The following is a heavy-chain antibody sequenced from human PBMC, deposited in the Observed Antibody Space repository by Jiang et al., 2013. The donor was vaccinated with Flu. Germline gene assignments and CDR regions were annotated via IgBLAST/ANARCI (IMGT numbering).Heavy chain of an antibody. V-gene: IGHV4-59*01. CDR3: ARGVFFAGSGDDYFDH. CDR1: GGSISSYY. J-gene: IGHJ4*02. CDR2: VHHSGNT. Sequence: GSGLVKPSETLTLTCTVSGGSISSYYWSWIRQPPGKGLEWVGCVHHSGNTYYTSSLKSRVTISLDTPKNQFSLKLSSVTAADTAVYYCARGVFFAGSGDDYFDHWGQGTLVTVSS. D-gene: IGHD3-10*01.